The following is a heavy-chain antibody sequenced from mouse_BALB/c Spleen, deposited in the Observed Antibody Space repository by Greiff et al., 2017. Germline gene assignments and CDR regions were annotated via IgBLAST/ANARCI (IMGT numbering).Heavy chain of an antibody. CDR3: ARYDGYYKDY. J-gene: IGHJ2*01. CDR1: GYAFTNYL. V-gene: IGHV1-54*01. D-gene: IGHD2-3*01. Sequence: QVQLKQSGAELVRPGTSVKVSCKASGYAFTNYLIEWVKQRPGQGLEWIGVINPGSGGTNYNEKFKGKATLTADKSSSTAYMQLSSLTSDDSAVYFCARYDGYYKDYWGQGTTLTVSS. CDR2: INPGSGGT.